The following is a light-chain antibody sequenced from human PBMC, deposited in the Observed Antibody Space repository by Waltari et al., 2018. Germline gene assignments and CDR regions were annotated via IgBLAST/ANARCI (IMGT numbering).Light chain of an antibody. J-gene: IGKJ2*01. CDR3: QQYNSDSLYT. V-gene: IGKV1-5*03. CDR2: KAS. CDR1: QSISNW. Sequence: DIQMTQSPSTLSASVGDRVTISCRASQSISNWLAWYQQKPGKAPKLLITKASSLESGVPSRFRGSGSGTEFTLTISSLQPDDFASYYCQQYNSDSLYTFGQGTKLEI.